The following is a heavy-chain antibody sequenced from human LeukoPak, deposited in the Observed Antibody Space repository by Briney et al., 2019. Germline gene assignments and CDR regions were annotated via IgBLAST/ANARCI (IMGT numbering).Heavy chain of an antibody. Sequence: PTLSLTCAISGDSVSNNSATWSWIRQSPSRGLEGLGSTDYRAKWNNDNAVSVKSRITINPDTSKNQFSLQLKSVTPEDTAVYYCARNYYGSGSYYSHFDYWGQGTQVTVSS. J-gene: IGHJ4*02. CDR2: TDYRAKWNN. V-gene: IGHV6-1*01. CDR1: GDSVSNNSAT. D-gene: IGHD3-10*01. CDR3: ARNYYGSGSYYSHFDY.